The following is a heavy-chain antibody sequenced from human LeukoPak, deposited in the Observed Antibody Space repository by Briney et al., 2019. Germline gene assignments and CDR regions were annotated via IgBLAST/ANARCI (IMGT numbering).Heavy chain of an antibody. CDR3: VRGSTTVPHYFDY. CDR2: INHSGST. D-gene: IGHD4-17*01. V-gene: IGHV4-34*01. J-gene: IGHJ4*02. Sequence: KPSETLSLTCIVSGGAISSFYWSYIRQPPGKGLEWIGEINHSGSTNYNPSLKSRVTISVDTPKNQFSLMLTSVTAADTAVYYCVRGSTTVPHYFDYWGQGTLVTVSS. CDR1: GGAISSFY.